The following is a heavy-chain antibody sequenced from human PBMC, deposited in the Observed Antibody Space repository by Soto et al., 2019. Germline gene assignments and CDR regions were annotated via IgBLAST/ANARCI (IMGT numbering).Heavy chain of an antibody. CDR3: ARTDKGDYVPPLDN. D-gene: IGHD4-17*01. Sequence: QIHLVQSGGEVKKPGASVKVSCKTSGYTFTTYGISWVRQAPGQGLEWMGWITPFNDNTNYAQNLQGRVTMTTDTPTNTAYLELRSLTSDDPAVYYCARTDKGDYVPPLDNWGQGTLVTVSS. J-gene: IGHJ4*02. CDR1: GYTFTTYG. V-gene: IGHV1-18*01. CDR2: ITPFNDNT.